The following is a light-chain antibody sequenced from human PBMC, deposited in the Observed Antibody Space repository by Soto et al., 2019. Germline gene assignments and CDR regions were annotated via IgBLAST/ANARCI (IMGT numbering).Light chain of an antibody. CDR3: YSYAGSHNV. J-gene: IGLJ1*01. CDR2: EVN. V-gene: IGLV2-8*01. CDR1: SSDVGGYNY. Sequence: QSALTQPPSASGSPGQSVTISCTGTSSDVGGYNYVSWYQQHPGRAPILMIYEVNKRPSGVPDRFSGSKSGDTASLTVSGLQAEDEADYYCYSYAGSHNVFGTGTKVTVL.